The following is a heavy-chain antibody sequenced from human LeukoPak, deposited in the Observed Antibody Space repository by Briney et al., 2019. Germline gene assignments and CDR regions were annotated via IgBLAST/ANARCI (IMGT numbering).Heavy chain of an antibody. CDR2: ISVSGGST. V-gene: IGHV3-23*01. J-gene: IGHJ6*03. CDR3: AKGTGYNPFFDYYYYMDV. D-gene: IGHD1-14*01. Sequence: GGSLRLSCAASAITFSNYAMSWVRQAPGKGLEWVSVISVSGGSTYYADSVKGRFTISRDNSKSTLYLQMNNLRADDTAVYYCAKGTGYNPFFDYYYYMDVWGKGTTVTVSS. CDR1: AITFSNYA.